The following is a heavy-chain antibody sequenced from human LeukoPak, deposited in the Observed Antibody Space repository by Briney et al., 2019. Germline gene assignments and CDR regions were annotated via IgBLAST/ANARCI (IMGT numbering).Heavy chain of an antibody. D-gene: IGHD2-21*02. CDR2: VHYTGRT. CDR1: GDSIRGYY. Sequence: SETLSLTCTVSGDSIRGYYWSWIRQPPERGLEWIGYVHYTGRTDYDPSLKSRVTISVDTSKNQFSLKLSSVTAADTAVYYCARLMVTGALNWFDPWGQGTLVTVSS. V-gene: IGHV4-59*08. J-gene: IGHJ5*02. CDR3: ARLMVTGALNWFDP.